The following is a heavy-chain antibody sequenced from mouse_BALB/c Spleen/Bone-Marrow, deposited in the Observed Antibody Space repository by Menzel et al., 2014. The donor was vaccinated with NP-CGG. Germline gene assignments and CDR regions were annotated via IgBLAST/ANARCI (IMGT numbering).Heavy chain of an antibody. J-gene: IGHJ3*01. CDR2: IYPGNSDT. CDR3: TRVIYYGYAWFAY. D-gene: IGHD2-2*01. CDR1: GYTFTSYW. V-gene: IGHV1-5*01. Sequence: EVQLQQSGTVLARPGASVKMSCKASGYTFTSYWMHWVKQRPGQGLEWIGAIYPGNSDTSYNQKFKGKAKLTAVTPTSTAYMELSSLTNEDSAVYYCTRVIYYGYAWFAYWGQGTLVTVSA.